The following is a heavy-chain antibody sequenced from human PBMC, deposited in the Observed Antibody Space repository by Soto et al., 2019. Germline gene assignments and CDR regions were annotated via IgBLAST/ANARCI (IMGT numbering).Heavy chain of an antibody. CDR2: TSAYNGNT. CDR3: ASRVAGHNWFDP. D-gene: IGHD6-19*01. Sequence: ASVKVSCKASGYTFTSYGISWVRQAPGQGLEWMGWTSAYNGNTNYAQKLQGRVTMTTDTSTSTAYMELRSLRSDDTAVYYCASRVAGHNWFDPWGQGTLVTVSS. V-gene: IGHV1-18*01. J-gene: IGHJ5*02. CDR1: GYTFTSYG.